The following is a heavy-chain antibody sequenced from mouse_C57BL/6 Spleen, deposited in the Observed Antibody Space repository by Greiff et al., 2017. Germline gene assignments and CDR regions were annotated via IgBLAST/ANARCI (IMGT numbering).Heavy chain of an antibody. Sequence: VQLKESGPELVKPGASVQMSCKASGYTFTDYNMHWVKQSHGKSLEWIGYLNPNNGGTSYNQKFKGKATLTVNKSSSTAYMELRSLTSEDSAVYYCARWGKITPYAMDYWGQGTSVTVSS. CDR1: GYTFTDYN. D-gene: IGHD1-1*01. J-gene: IGHJ4*01. CDR2: LNPNNGGT. V-gene: IGHV1-22*01. CDR3: ARWGKITPYAMDY.